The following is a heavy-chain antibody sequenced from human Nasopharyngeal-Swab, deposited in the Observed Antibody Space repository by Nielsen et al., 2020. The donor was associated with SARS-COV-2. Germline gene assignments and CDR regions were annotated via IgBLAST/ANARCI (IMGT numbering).Heavy chain of an antibody. V-gene: IGHV4-39*01. CDR1: GASIRTSSYY. Sequence: GSLRPSWPLSGASIRTSSYYWGWTRQPQDKGLVWICSISYSGFTYYNPTLKSRVTISVHTSKNKFSLKLSSVTAADAAVYYCARHLRILYDFWSGDYLPRGMDVWGQGTTGTVSS. CDR3: ARHLRILYDFWSGDYLPRGMDV. D-gene: IGHD3-3*01. J-gene: IGHJ6*02. CDR2: ISYSGFT.